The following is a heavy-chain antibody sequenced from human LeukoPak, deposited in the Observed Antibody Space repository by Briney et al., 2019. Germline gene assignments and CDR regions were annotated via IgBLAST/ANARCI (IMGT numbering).Heavy chain of an antibody. J-gene: IGHJ4*02. D-gene: IGHD1-26*01. V-gene: IGHV1-46*01. CDR2: INPSGGST. Sequence: ASVKVSCTSSGYTFTIYYMHWVRQAPGQGLEWMGIINPSGGSTSYAQKFQGRVTMTRDTSTSTVYMELSSLRSEDTAVYYCARVIGSNAFDYWGQGTLVTVSS. CDR3: ARVIGSNAFDY. CDR1: GYTFTIYY.